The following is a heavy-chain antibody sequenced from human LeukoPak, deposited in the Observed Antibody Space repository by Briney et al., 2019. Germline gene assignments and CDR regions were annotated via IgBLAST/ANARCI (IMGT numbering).Heavy chain of an antibody. J-gene: IGHJ5*02. V-gene: IGHV4-39*01. Sequence: SETLSLTCTVSGGYISSSSYYWSWIRQPPGKGLEWIGSIYYSGSTYYNPSLKSRVTISVDTSKNQFSLKLSSVTAADTAVYYCARTNDSTMIVRWNWFDPWGQGTLVTVSS. D-gene: IGHD3-22*01. CDR3: ARTNDSTMIVRWNWFDP. CDR1: GGYISSSSYY. CDR2: IYYSGST.